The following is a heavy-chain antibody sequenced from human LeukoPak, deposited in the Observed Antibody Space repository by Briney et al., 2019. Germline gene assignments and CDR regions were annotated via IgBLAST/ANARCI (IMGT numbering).Heavy chain of an antibody. Sequence: SETLSLTCTVSGGSISSSSYYWGWIRQPPGKGLEWIGGIYYSGSTYYNPSLKSRVTISVDTSKNQFSLKLSSVTAADTAVYYCARSFRYYYDSSGSRVEYFQHWGQGTLVTVSS. CDR2: IYYSGST. CDR1: GGSISSSSYY. D-gene: IGHD3-22*01. V-gene: IGHV4-39*01. CDR3: ARSFRYYYDSSGSRVEYFQH. J-gene: IGHJ1*01.